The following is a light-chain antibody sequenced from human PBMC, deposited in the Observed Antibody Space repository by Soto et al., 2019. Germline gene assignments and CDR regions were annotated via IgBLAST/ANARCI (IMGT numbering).Light chain of an antibody. CDR1: QTVSSTF. Sequence: EIVLTQSPGTLSLSPGDRATLSCRASQTVSSTFLAWYQQKAGQPPRLLIHDTSSRAADIPDRFSGSGSGTDFTLHIRSLEPEDFAVYYCQQFHSPPPGVTFGPGTRVDIK. V-gene: IGKV3-20*01. J-gene: IGKJ3*01. CDR2: DTS. CDR3: QQFHSPPPGVT.